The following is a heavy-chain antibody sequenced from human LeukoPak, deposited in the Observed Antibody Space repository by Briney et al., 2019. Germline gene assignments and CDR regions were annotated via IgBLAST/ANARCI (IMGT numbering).Heavy chain of an antibody. CDR1: GGSFSGYY. V-gene: IGHV4-34*01. Sequence: ASETLSLTCAVYGGSFSGYYWSWIRQPPGKGLEWIGEINHSGSTNYNPSLKSRVTISVDTSKNQFSLKLSSVTAADTAVYYCARSHTAMVSWGQGTLVTVSS. CDR3: ARSHTAMVS. D-gene: IGHD5-18*01. CDR2: INHSGST. J-gene: IGHJ5*02.